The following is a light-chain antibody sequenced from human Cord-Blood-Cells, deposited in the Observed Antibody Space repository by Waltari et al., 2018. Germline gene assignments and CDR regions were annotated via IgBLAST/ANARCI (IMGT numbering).Light chain of an antibody. V-gene: IGKV4-1*01. J-gene: IGKJ2*01. CDR3: QQYYSTPYT. Sequence: IVMTQAPDSLVVSLGGKTPNNFKSSPSVLYSSNNKNYLTWYQQKPGQPPKLLIYWASTRESGVPDRFSGSGSGTDFTLTISSLQAEDVAVYYCQQYYSTPYTFGQGTKLEIK. CDR1: PSVLYSSNNKNY. CDR2: WAS.